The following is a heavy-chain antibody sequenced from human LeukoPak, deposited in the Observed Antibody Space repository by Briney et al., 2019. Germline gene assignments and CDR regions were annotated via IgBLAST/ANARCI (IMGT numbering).Heavy chain of an antibody. Sequence: GGSLRLSCAASGFPFSSYWMHWVRQVPGKGLLWVSRINSDGSATIYADSVRGRFTISRDNAKNTLYLQMSGLRVEDTAVYHCASDSPYYGMDVWGQGTTVTVSS. CDR1: GFPFSSYW. CDR2: INSDGSAT. CDR3: ASDSPYYGMDV. V-gene: IGHV3-74*01. J-gene: IGHJ6*02.